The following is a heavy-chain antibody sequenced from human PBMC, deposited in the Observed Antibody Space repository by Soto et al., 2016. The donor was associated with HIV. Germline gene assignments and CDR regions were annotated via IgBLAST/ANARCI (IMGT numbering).Heavy chain of an antibody. Sequence: EVQLVESGGGLVQPGGSLRLSCAASGFTFSSYAMHWVRQAPGKGLEYVSAISSNGGSTYYANSVKGRFTISRDNSKNTLYLQMGSLRAEDMAVYYCARVGSSSWTLDYWGQGTLVTVSS. CDR3: ARVGSSSWTLDY. V-gene: IGHV3-64*01. CDR1: GFTFSSYA. D-gene: IGHD6-13*01. CDR2: ISSNGGST. J-gene: IGHJ4*02.